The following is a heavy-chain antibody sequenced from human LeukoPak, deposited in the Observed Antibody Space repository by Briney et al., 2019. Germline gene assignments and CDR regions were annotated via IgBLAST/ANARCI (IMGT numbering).Heavy chain of an antibody. CDR1: GGSISSHY. CDR2: IYYSGST. CDR3: ASHPPGT. V-gene: IGHV4-59*11. Sequence: SETLSLTCTVSGGSISSHYWSWIRQPPGKGLEWIGYIYYSGSTNYNPSLKSRVTISVDTSKNQFSLKLSSVTAADTAVYYCASHPPGTWGQGTLVTVSS. J-gene: IGHJ4*02. D-gene: IGHD1-1*01.